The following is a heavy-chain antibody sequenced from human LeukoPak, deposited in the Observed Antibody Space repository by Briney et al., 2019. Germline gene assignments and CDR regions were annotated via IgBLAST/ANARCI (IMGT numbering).Heavy chain of an antibody. V-gene: IGHV4-59*08. CDR3: ARSQYYNDKAFDI. J-gene: IGHJ3*02. D-gene: IGHD3-22*01. Sequence: PSETLSLTCTVSGVSISSYYWSWIRQPPGKGLEWIGYIYYSGSTNYNPSLKSRLTISVDTSKTQFSLKLSSVTAADTAVYYCARSQYYNDKAFDIWGQGTMVTVSS. CDR2: IYYSGST. CDR1: GVSISSYY.